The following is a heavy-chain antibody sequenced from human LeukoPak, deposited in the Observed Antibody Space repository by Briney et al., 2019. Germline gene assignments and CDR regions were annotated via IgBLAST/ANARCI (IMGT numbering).Heavy chain of an antibody. Sequence: PGGSLRLSCAPSGFTFNSYAMSSVRQAPGKGLEWVSGLRGSGGDTNYAESVKGRFPISRDNSRNTLYLQMKRMRGEDTAVDYCAKDAIATVTYFDYWGQGSLVTVSS. J-gene: IGHJ4*02. V-gene: IGHV3-23*01. CDR1: GFTFNSYA. CDR2: LRGSGGDT. D-gene: IGHD4-17*01. CDR3: AKDAIATVTYFDY.